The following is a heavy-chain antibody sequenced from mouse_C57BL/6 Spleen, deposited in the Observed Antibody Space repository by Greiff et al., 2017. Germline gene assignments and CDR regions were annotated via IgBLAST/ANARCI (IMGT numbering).Heavy chain of an antibody. Sequence: EVQLQESGAELVRPGASVKLSCTASGFNIKDDYMHWVKQRPEQGLEWIGWIDPENGDTEYASKFQGKATITADTSSNTAYLQLSSLTSEDTAVYYCTTHPHGSSRYFDVWGTGTTVTVSS. V-gene: IGHV14-4*01. J-gene: IGHJ1*03. CDR3: TTHPHGSSRYFDV. CDR2: IDPENGDT. CDR1: GFNIKDDY. D-gene: IGHD1-1*01.